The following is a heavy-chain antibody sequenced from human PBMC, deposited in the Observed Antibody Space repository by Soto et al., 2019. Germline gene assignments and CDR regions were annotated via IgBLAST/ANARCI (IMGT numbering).Heavy chain of an antibody. CDR3: GSDGSGGIIDS. D-gene: IGHD2-15*01. V-gene: IGHV1-18*01. CDR1: GYTFTGYG. J-gene: IGHJ3*01. Sequence: QVQLVQSGAEVQKPGASVKVSCKTSGYTFTGYGINWVRQAPGHGLEWMGWISVFNGNTKYGQNIQDRVIMTTDTSTSTAYMELRSLRSDDTAVYFCGSDGSGGIIDSWGQGTMLIVSS. CDR2: ISVFNGNT.